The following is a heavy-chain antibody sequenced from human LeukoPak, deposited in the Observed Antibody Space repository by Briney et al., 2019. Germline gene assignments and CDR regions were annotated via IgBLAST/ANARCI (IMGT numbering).Heavy chain of an antibody. D-gene: IGHD2-2*01. CDR3: ASALGYCSSTSCYAESSWFDP. CDR2: SDPEDGER. V-gene: IGHV1-24*01. J-gene: IGHJ5*02. Sequence: ASVKVSCKVSGKTLSDLSIHWLRQPPGKGLEWLGGSDPEDGERIYAQMFQGRVTMTEDTSIDTAYMELSSLRSEDTAVYYCASALGYCSSTSCYAESSWFDPWGQGTLVTVSS. CDR1: GKTLSDLS.